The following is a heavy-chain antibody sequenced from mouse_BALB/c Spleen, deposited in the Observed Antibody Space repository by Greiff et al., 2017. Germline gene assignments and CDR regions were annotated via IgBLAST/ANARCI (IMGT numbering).Heavy chain of an antibody. CDR1: GYTFSSYW. V-gene: IGHV1-9*01. D-gene: IGHD2-10*02. CDR2: ILPGSGST. J-gene: IGHJ2*01. Sequence: VQRVESGAELMKPGASVKISCKATGYTFSSYWIEWVKQRPGHGLEWIGEILPGSGSTNYNEKFKGKATFTADTSSNTAYMQLSSLTSEDSAVYYCARFWYGNSFDYWGQGTTLTVSS. CDR3: ARFWYGNSFDY.